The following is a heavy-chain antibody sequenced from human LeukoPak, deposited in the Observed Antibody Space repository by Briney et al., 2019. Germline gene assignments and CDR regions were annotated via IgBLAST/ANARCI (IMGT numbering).Heavy chain of an antibody. Sequence: GGSLRLSCAASGFTFSSYSMNWVRQAPGKGLEWVSSISSSSSYIYYADSVKGRFTTSRDNAKNSLFLQMNSLRAEDTAVYYCARDYGSSWFDAFDIWGQGTMVTVSS. CDR2: ISSSSSYI. V-gene: IGHV3-21*06. J-gene: IGHJ3*02. D-gene: IGHD6-13*01. CDR1: GFTFSSYS. CDR3: ARDYGSSWFDAFDI.